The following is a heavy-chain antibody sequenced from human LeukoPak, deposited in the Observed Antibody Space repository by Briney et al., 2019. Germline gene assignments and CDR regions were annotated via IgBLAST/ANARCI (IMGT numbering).Heavy chain of an antibody. V-gene: IGHV1-2*02. CDR3: AVHISSSDGWFAP. Sequence: ASVTVSCKASVYTFTYYFIHWVRQAPGQGLEWMGWINPHNGGTNYAQKFQGRVTMTRDTSINTVYMDLTRLTSVDTAIYYCAVHISSSDGWFAPWGQGTLVTVSS. CDR2: INPHNGGT. D-gene: IGHD2-21*01. CDR1: VYTFTYYF. J-gene: IGHJ5*02.